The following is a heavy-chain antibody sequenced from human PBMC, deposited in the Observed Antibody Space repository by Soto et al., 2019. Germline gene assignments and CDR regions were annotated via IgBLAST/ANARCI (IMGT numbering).Heavy chain of an antibody. CDR2: ISDDGSNK. V-gene: IGHV3-30*18. Sequence: GGSLSLSCAASGFTFSSYGMHWVRQAPGKGLEWVAVISDDGSNKYYADSLKGRFTISRDNSKNTLYLQMNSLRAEDTAVYYCAKEWVYDTSGWSFDYWGQGTLVAVSS. CDR1: GFTFSSYG. D-gene: IGHD3-22*01. CDR3: AKEWVYDTSGWSFDY. J-gene: IGHJ4*02.